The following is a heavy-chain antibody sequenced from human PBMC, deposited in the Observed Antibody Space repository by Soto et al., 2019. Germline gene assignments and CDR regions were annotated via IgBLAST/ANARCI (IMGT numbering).Heavy chain of an antibody. D-gene: IGHD4-17*01. V-gene: IGHV3-30*18. CDR1: GFTFSTYG. Sequence: QVQLAESGGGVVQPGRSLRLSCAASGFTFSTYGMHWVRQAPGKGLEWVAVISYDGSNKYYAESVKGRFTISRDNSKNTLYLQMNSLRAEDTAMYYCAKDALYGDYAVDYWGQGTLVTVSS. CDR2: ISYDGSNK. J-gene: IGHJ4*02. CDR3: AKDALYGDYAVDY.